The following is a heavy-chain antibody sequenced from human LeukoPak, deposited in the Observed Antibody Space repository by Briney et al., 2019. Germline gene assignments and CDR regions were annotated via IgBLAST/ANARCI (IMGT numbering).Heavy chain of an antibody. CDR1: GFTFSDYY. Sequence: PGGSLRLSCAASGFTFSDYYMSWIRQAPGKGLEWVSYISSSGSTIYYADSVKGRFTISRDNSKNTLYLQMNSLRAEDTAVYYCAGTVTTDYYCYYMDVWGKGTTVTVSS. CDR3: AGTVTTDYYCYYMDV. D-gene: IGHD4-11*01. CDR2: ISSSGSTI. J-gene: IGHJ6*03. V-gene: IGHV3-11*01.